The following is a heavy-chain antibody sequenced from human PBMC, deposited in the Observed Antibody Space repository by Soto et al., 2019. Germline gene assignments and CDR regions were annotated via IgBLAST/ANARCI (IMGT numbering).Heavy chain of an antibody. D-gene: IGHD4-4*01. V-gene: IGHV4-39*01. CDR3: ASVTVTNDY. J-gene: IGHJ4*02. Sequence: SETLSLTCTVSGGSISSSSYYWGWIRQPPGKGLEWIGSIYYSGSTYYNPSLKSRVTISVDTSKNQFSLKLSSVTAADTAVYYCASVTVTNDYWGQGTLVTVSS. CDR2: IYYSGST. CDR1: GGSISSSSYY.